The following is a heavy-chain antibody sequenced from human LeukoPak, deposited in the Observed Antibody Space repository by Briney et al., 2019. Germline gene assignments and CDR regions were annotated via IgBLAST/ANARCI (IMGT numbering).Heavy chain of an antibody. J-gene: IGHJ6*02. V-gene: IGHV4-59*08. CDR2: IYYSGST. Sequence: SETLSLTRTVSRGATCIYYWSWIRQPPRKGVGWVGYIYYSGSTHYKPSLKSRVTISVDTSKIQFSLKLSYVTAADTAMYYCARIGYCSGGSCYGDYYGMDVWGQGTTVTVSS. CDR3: ARIGYCSGGSCYGDYYGMDV. CDR1: RGATCIYY. D-gene: IGHD2-15*01.